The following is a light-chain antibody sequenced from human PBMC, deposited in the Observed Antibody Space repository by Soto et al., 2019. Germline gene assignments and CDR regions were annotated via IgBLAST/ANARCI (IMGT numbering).Light chain of an antibody. J-gene: IGKJ1*01. CDR3: QQYYDWPPWT. Sequence: EKVMTQSPATLSVSPGERATLSCRASQSVSRNLAWYQQKPGQAPRLLIYDSSTRATGIPARFSGSGSGTEFTLTITSLQSEDFAVYYCQQYYDWPPWTFGQGNKVEIK. CDR2: DSS. V-gene: IGKV3-15*01. CDR1: QSVSRN.